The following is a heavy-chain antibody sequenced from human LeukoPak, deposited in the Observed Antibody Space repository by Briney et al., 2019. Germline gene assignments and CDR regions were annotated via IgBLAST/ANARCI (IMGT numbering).Heavy chain of an antibody. CDR3: ARADKWELPYYFDY. CDR1: GGSISSYY. Sequence: SETLSLTCTVSGGSISSYYWSWIRQPPGKGLEWIGYIYYSGSTNYNPSLKSRVTISVDTSKNQFSLKLSSVTAADTAVYYCARADKWELPYYFDYWGQGTLVTVSS. D-gene: IGHD1-26*01. J-gene: IGHJ4*02. V-gene: IGHV4-59*01. CDR2: IYYSGST.